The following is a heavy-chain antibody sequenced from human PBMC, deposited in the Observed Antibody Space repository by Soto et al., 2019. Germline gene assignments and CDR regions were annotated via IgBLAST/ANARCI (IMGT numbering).Heavy chain of an antibody. V-gene: IGHV1-69*01. J-gene: IGHJ4*02. D-gene: IGHD6-13*01. CDR2: IIPLFGTL. Sequence: QVKLVQSGTEVKRPGSSVKVSCKASGGTFSNYGLSWVRQAPGHGLQGMGGIIPLFGTLHNAREFQDRVTITADQSTGTACMDLRSLTYDDTAVYFCATTPFNMASAGSYYFDSWGQGILVTVSS. CDR3: ATTPFNMASAGSYYFDS. CDR1: GGTFSNYG.